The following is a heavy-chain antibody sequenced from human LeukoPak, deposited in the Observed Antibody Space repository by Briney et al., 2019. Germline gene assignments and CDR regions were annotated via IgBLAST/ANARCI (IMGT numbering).Heavy chain of an antibody. CDR1: GYTFTGKF. CDR2: IDPNSGGT. CDR3: ARDREGLAYFDS. J-gene: IGHJ4*02. Sequence: ASVKVSCKASGYTFTGKFLHWVRQAPGQGLEWMGWIDPNSGGTDYAQKFRGRVTMTRDTSTSTAYMDLSRLMPDDTAVYYCARDREGLAYFDSCGQGTLVTVSS. V-gene: IGHV1-2*02. D-gene: IGHD3/OR15-3a*01.